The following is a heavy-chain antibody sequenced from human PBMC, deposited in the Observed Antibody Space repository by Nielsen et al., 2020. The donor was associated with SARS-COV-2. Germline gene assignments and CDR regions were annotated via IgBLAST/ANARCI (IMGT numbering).Heavy chain of an antibody. CDR3: AGLDVYHWYFDI. V-gene: IGHV4-61*02. CDR2: IFISGST. J-gene: IGHJ2*01. CDR1: GDSISSDNYY. D-gene: IGHD3-10*02. Sequence: SETLSLTCTVSGDSISSDNYYWSWIRQPAGKGLEWIGRIFISGSTNYNPSLESRVTISVDTSKNQFSLKLSSVTAADTAVYYCAGLDVYHWYFDIWGRGALVTVSS.